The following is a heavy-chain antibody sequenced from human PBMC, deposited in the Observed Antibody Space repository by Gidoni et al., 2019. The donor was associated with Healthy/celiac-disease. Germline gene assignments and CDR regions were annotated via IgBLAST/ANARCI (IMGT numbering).Heavy chain of an antibody. J-gene: IGHJ4*02. CDR1: GCTFTDYA. Sequence: DVKLVESGGGLVQPGRSLTLSCGASGCTFTDYAMHWVRQAPGKGVEWVSGISWNSGSIGYADSVKGRFTISRDNAKNSLYLQMNSLRAEDTALYYCAKSSVRTVTGGDFDYWGQGTLVTVSS. CDR3: AKSSVRTVTGGDFDY. V-gene: IGHV3-9*01. D-gene: IGHD4-17*01. CDR2: ISWNSGSI.